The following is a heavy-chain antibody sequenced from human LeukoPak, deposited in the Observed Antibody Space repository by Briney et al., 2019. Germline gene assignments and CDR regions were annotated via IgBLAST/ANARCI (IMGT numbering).Heavy chain of an antibody. D-gene: IGHD2-2*01. V-gene: IGHV1-8*01. CDR2: MNPNSGNT. CDR1: GYTFTSYD. Sequence: ASVKVSCKASGYTFTSYDINWVRQATGQGLEWMGWMNPNSGNTGYAQKFQGRVTMTRNTSISTAYMELSSLRSEDTAVYYCARVGAYCSSTSCYRYLDYWGQGTLVTVSS. CDR3: ARVGAYCSSTSCYRYLDY. J-gene: IGHJ4*02.